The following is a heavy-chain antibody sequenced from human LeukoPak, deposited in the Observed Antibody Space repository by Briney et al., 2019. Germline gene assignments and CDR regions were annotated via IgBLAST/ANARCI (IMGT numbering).Heavy chain of an antibody. CDR2: IYYSGST. CDR3: ARSGYSYGLYFDY. V-gene: IGHV4-59*01. D-gene: IGHD5-18*01. J-gene: IGHJ4*02. Sequence: PSETLSLTCTVSGGSISSYYWSWIRQPPGKGLEWIGYIYYSGSTNYNPSLKSRVTISVDTSKNQFSLKLSSVTAADTAVYYCARSGYSYGLYFDYWGQGTLVTVSS. CDR1: GGSISSYY.